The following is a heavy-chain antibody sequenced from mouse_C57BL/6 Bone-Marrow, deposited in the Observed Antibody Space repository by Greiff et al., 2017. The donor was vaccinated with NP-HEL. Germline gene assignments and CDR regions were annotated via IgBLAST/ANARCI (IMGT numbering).Heavy chain of an antibody. CDR2: IDPSDSYT. Sequence: QVQLQQPGAELVMPGASVKLSCKASGSTFTSYWMHWVKQRPGQGLEWIGEIDPSDSYTNYNQKFKGKSTLTVDKSSSTAYMQLSSLTSEDSAVYDCARDYFYWYFDVWGTGTTVTVSS. V-gene: IGHV1-69*01. D-gene: IGHD2-13*01. CDR1: GSTFTSYW. CDR3: ARDYFYWYFDV. J-gene: IGHJ1*03.